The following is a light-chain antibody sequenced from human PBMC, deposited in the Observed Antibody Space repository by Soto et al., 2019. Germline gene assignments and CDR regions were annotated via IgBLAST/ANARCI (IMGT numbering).Light chain of an antibody. CDR2: DAS. J-gene: IGKJ5*01. CDR3: QQYHNSPIT. V-gene: IGKV3-15*01. Sequence: EIVMTQSPATLSVSPGERATLSCGASQSVSSNLAWHQQKTGKAPRILMYDASTRATGIPARLRGSGYGTELTITISSMKPEDFEVYYCQQYHNSPITFGHGTRLEIK. CDR1: QSVSSN.